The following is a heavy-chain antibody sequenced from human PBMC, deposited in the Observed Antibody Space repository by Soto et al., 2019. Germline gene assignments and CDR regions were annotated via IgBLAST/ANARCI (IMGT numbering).Heavy chain of an antibody. J-gene: IGHJ6*02. Sequence: GGSLRLSCAASGFTFSSYGMHWVRQAPGKGLEWVAVISYDGSNKYYADSVKGRFTISRDSSKNTLYLEMNSLRPEDTAVYYCAKGEYYYGSGSPYYGMDVWGQGTTVTVSS. CDR2: ISYDGSNK. D-gene: IGHD3-10*01. CDR3: AKGEYYYGSGSPYYGMDV. CDR1: GFTFSSYG. V-gene: IGHV3-30*18.